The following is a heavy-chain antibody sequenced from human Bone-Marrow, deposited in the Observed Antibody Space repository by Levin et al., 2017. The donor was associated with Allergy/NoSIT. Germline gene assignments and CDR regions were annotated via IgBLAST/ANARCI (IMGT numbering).Heavy chain of an antibody. CDR3: AREAGNLGALDI. J-gene: IGHJ3*02. CDR2: ITPIFGIP. Sequence: ASVKVSCKASGDTFRSYALNWVRQAPGQGLEWMGGITPIFGIPNYAQKFQGRVTITADESTSTAYMELSSLRSADTAVYYCAREAGNLGALDIWGQGTMVTVSS. CDR1: GDTFRSYA. V-gene: IGHV1-69*13. D-gene: IGHD6-13*01.